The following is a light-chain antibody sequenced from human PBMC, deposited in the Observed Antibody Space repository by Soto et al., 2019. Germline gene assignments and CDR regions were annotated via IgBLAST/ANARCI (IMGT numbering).Light chain of an antibody. CDR3: SSYTSSSTDV. V-gene: IGLV2-14*01. CDR2: EVS. Sequence: QSALTQPASVSGSPGQSITISCTGTSSDVGGYNYVSWCQQHPGKAPKLMIYEVSHRPSGVSNRFSGSKSGNTASLTISGLQAEDEDDYYCSSYTSSSTDVFGTGTKLTVL. J-gene: IGLJ1*01. CDR1: SSDVGGYNY.